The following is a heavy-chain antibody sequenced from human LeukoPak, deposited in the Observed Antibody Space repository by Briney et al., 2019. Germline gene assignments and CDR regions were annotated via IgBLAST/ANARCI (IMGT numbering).Heavy chain of an antibody. CDR3: ARDRDAHGSGNYPIDY. V-gene: IGHV1-2*02. D-gene: IGHD3-10*01. CDR1: GYTFTGYY. J-gene: IGHJ4*02. Sequence: GASVKVSCKASGYTFTGYYMHWVRQAPGQGLEWMGWINPNSGGTNYAQKFQGRVTMTRDTSISTAYMEVSRLRSDDTAVYYCARDRDAHGSGNYPIDYWGQGTLVAVSS. CDR2: INPNSGGT.